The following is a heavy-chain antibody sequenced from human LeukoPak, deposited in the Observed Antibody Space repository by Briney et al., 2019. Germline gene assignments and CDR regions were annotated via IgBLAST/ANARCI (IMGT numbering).Heavy chain of an antibody. Sequence: GGSLRLSCAVSGFTFSTYEMNWGRQAPGKGLGWVSYISSSGSTIYYADSVKGRFTISRDNAKNSLYLQMHSLRAEDMALYYCAKDVSLGYCSGGTCSAHFDHWGQGTLVTVS. V-gene: IGHV3-48*03. CDR3: AKDVSLGYCSGGTCSAHFDH. CDR1: GFTFSTYE. CDR2: ISSSGSTI. D-gene: IGHD2-15*01. J-gene: IGHJ4*02.